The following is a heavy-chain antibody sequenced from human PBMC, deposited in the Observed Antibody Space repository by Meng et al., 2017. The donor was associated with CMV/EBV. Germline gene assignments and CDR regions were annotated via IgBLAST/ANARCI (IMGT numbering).Heavy chain of an antibody. D-gene: IGHD4-11*01. CDR3: AKDKGEDDYSNEGGLIDY. Sequence: GESLKISCAASGFTFSSYVMHWVRQAPGKGLEWVAFIRYDGSNKYYADSVKGRFTISRDNSKNTLYLQMNSLRAEDTAVYYCAKDKGEDDYSNEGGLIDYWGQGTLVTVSS. J-gene: IGHJ4*02. CDR1: GFTFSSYV. V-gene: IGHV3-30*02. CDR2: IRYDGSNK.